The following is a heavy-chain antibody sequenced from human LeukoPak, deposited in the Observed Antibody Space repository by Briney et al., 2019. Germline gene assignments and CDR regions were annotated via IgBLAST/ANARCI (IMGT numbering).Heavy chain of an antibody. V-gene: IGHV3-33*01. Sequence: GGSLRLSCAASGLTFSSYGMHWVRQAPGKGLEGVAVIWNDGSNKYYADSVKGRFTISRDNSKNPLYLQMNSLRAEATAVYYCPRDLRKFQWLPSYFAYWGQGTLATV. CDR2: IWNDGSNK. CDR1: GLTFSSYG. CDR3: PRDLRKFQWLPSYFAY. D-gene: IGHD6-19*01. J-gene: IGHJ4*02.